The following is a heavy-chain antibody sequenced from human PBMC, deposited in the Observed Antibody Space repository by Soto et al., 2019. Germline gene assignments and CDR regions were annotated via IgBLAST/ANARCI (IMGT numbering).Heavy chain of an antibody. CDR3: ARALSFGSGTFDY. J-gene: IGHJ4*02. V-gene: IGHV1-2*02. Sequence: QVQLVQSGAEVKKPGASVKISCKASGYFFTAYYMHWERQAPGQGLEWMGCINPDSGVTKYAQKFQGRVTMTRDTSITTAYLDLSSLRSDDTAVFYCARALSFGSGTFDYWGQGTLLTVSS. CDR2: INPDSGVT. CDR1: GYFFTAYY. D-gene: IGHD1-26*01.